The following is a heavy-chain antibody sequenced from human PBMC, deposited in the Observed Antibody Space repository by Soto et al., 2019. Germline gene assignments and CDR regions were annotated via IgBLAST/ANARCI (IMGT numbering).Heavy chain of an antibody. CDR2: ISFDGSTT. J-gene: IGHJ4*02. CDR1: GFTFSSYW. D-gene: IGHD5-18*01. Sequence: PGGSLRLSCAASGFTFSSYWMHWVRQASGKGLVWVSRISFDGSTTTYADSVKGRFTISRDNAKNTLYLQMNSLRAEDTAVYYCARGGAHTAMANEYRGQGALVTVSS. CDR3: ARGGAHTAMANEY. V-gene: IGHV3-74*01.